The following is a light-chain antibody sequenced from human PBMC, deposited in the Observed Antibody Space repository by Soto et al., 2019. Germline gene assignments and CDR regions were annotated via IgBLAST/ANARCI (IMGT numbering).Light chain of an antibody. V-gene: IGKV1-39*01. J-gene: IGKJ2*01. Sequence: DIQMTQSPSSLSASVGDRVMITCRASQTISTYLNWYQQKPGTAPKLLIYDASTLQSGVPPRFSGSGSGTDFTLTISNLQPEDFATFYCQQSFSRPMYTFGQGTKVEIK. CDR1: QTISTY. CDR3: QQSFSRPMYT. CDR2: DAS.